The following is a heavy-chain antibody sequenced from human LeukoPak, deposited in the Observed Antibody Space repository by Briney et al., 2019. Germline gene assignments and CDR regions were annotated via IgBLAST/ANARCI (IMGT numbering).Heavy chain of an antibody. CDR1: GFTFDDYA. J-gene: IGHJ6*02. V-gene: IGHV3-9*03. CDR2: ISWNSGSI. CDR3: AKDLKKTHLKPGYYYYGMDG. Sequence: GGSLRLSCAASGFTFDDYAMHWVRQAPGKGLEWVSGISWNSGSIGYADSVKGRFTISRDNAKNSLYLQMNSLRAEDMALYYCAKDLKKTHLKPGYYYYGMDGWGQGTTVTVSS.